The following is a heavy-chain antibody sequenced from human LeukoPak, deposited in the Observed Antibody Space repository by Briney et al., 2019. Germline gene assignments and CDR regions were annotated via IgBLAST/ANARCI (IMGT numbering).Heavy chain of an antibody. J-gene: IGHJ4*02. V-gene: IGHV3-66*01. Sequence: PGGSLRLSCAASGFSVKSTYMSWVRQAQGEGLERVGVIYSGGSTYYSDAVKDRFIISRDNSENTIYIEMNNLRAEDTAVYNCACEGLKTTCDYWGQGSLVTVSS. CDR2: IYSGGST. CDR1: GFSVKSTY. D-gene: IGHD1-1*01. CDR3: ACEGLKTTCDY.